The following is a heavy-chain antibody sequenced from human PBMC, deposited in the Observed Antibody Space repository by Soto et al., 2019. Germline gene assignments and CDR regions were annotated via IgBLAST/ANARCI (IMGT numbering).Heavy chain of an antibody. CDR2: ISSSSSTI. J-gene: IGHJ6*02. D-gene: IGHD2-21*02. V-gene: IGHV3-48*01. Sequence: SLRLSCAASGFTFSSYSMNWVRQAPGKGLEWVSYISSSSSTIYYADSAKGRFTISRDNSKNSLYLQMNSLRAEDTAVYYCAKEGPRNIVVVTAIPYYYYGMDVWGQGTTVTVSS. CDR1: GFTFSSYS. CDR3: AKEGPRNIVVVTAIPYYYYGMDV.